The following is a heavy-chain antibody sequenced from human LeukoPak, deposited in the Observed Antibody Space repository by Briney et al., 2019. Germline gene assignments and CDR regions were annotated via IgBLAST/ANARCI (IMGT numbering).Heavy chain of an antibody. V-gene: IGHV3-7*01. J-gene: IGHJ4*02. CDR1: GFTFSSYW. CDR2: IKQDGSEK. Sequence: PGGSLRLSCAASGFTFSSYWMSWVRQAPGKGLEWVANIKQDGSEKYYVDSVKGRFTISRDNAKNSLYLQMNSLRAEDTAVYYCAREPRDCSSTSCYIGSSFDYWGQGTLVTVSS. D-gene: IGHD2-2*02. CDR3: AREPRDCSSTSCYIGSSFDY.